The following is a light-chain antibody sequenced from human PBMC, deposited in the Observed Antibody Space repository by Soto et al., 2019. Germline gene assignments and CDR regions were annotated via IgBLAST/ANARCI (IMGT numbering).Light chain of an antibody. V-gene: IGKV3-15*01. CDR2: DAS. J-gene: IGKJ5*01. CDR1: PSVGRH. CDR3: QQYNSLPPN. Sequence: EIVVPQSPATLSVSPGERATLSCRASPSVGRHLAWYHQKPGQAPKLLIYDASTRATGVPARFSGCGSGTEFTLTVSSLQSEDIAVYYCQQYNSLPPNFGQGTRLDIK.